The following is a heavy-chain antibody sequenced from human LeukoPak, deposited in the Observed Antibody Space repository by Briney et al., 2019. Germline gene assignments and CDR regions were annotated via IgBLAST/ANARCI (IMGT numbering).Heavy chain of an antibody. D-gene: IGHD2-15*01. CDR1: GFTFSNHA. V-gene: IGHV3-33*08. CDR2: IWYDGNNK. Sequence: GGSLRLSCAASGFTFSNHAMSWVRQAPGKGLEWVALIWYDGNNKYYADSVKGRFTISRDNSKNTLYLQLNSLRAEDTAVYYCARQHCSGGDCYFFDWGQGTLVTVSS. J-gene: IGHJ4*02. CDR3: ARQHCSGGDCYFFD.